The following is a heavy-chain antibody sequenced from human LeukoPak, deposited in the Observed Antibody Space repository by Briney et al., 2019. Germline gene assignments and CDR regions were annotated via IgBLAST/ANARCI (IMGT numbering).Heavy chain of an antibody. CDR1: GGSISSGSYY. V-gene: IGHV4-61*02. D-gene: IGHD5-18*01. CDR3: ARAAEYSYGVDY. J-gene: IGHJ4*01. CDR2: IYTSGST. Sequence: SETLSLTCTVSGGSISSGSYYWSWIRQPAGKGLEWIGRIYTSGSTNYNPSLKSRVTISVDTSKNQFSLKLSSVTAADTAVYYGARAAEYSYGVDYWGQGTLVTVSS.